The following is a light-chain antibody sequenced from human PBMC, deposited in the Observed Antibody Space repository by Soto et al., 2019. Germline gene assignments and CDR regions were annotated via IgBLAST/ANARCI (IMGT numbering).Light chain of an antibody. CDR1: QIIDNW. CDR3: QEYNSH. CDR2: KAS. J-gene: IGKJ4*01. Sequence: DTQMTQSPSALSASVGDRVTITCRASQIIDNWLAWYQQKAGKAPKLLIYKASNLPSGVPSRFSGSGYGTEFTLTISKLHPEDSETEYGQEYNSHFGGGTKVEIK. V-gene: IGKV1-5*03.